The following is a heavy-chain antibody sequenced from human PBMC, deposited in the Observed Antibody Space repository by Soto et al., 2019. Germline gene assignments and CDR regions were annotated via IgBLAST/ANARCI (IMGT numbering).Heavy chain of an antibody. CDR3: ATRMYSTSWYYFVS. J-gene: IGHJ4*02. CDR1: GFTFTNYA. Sequence: EVQLLESGGGFVQPGGSLRLSCAASGFTFTNYALSWVRQAPGKGLEWVSTIGGGSGSTSYADSVKGRFSISRENSKNTLYLQMSSLRAEDTALYYCATRMYSTSWYYFVSWGQGTLVIVSS. CDR2: IGGGSGST. D-gene: IGHD6-13*01. V-gene: IGHV3-23*01.